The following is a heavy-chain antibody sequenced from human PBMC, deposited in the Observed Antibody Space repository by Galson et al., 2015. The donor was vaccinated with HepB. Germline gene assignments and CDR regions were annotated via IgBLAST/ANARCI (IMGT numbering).Heavy chain of an antibody. CDR2: IIPIFGTA. J-gene: IGHJ4*02. V-gene: IGHV1-69*13. D-gene: IGHD6-13*01. CDR3: ARDTSSSSWYSYFDY. CDR1: GGTFSSYA. Sequence: SVKVSCKASGGTFSSYAISWVRQAPGQGLEWMGGIIPIFGTANYAQKLQGRVTITADESKSTAYMELSSLRSEDTAVYYCARDTSSSSWYSYFDYWGQGTLVTVSS.